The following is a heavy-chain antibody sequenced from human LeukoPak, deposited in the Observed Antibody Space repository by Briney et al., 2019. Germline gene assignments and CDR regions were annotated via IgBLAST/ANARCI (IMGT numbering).Heavy chain of an antibody. CDR3: ASTFYGDSPPY. CDR1: GFTLSSNY. CDR2: IYSGGST. Sequence: GGSLRLSCAASGFTLSSNYMSWVRQAPGKGLEWVSVIYSGGSTYYADSVKGRFTISRDNFKNTLYLQMNSLRAEDTAVYYCASTFYGDSPPYWGQGTLVTVSS. V-gene: IGHV3-66*01. J-gene: IGHJ4*02. D-gene: IGHD4-17*01.